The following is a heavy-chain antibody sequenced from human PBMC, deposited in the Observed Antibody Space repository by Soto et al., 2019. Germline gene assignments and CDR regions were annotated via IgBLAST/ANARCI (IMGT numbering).Heavy chain of an antibody. D-gene: IGHD6-19*01. Sequence: GGSLRLSCAASGFTFSDYYMSWIRQAPGKGLEWVSYISSSSSYTNYADSVKGRFTISRDNAKNSLYLQMNSLRAEDTAVYYCASEVSGSSGWTYRGQGTLVTVSS. CDR1: GFTFSDYY. CDR3: ASEVSGSSGWTY. V-gene: IGHV3-11*06. J-gene: IGHJ4*02. CDR2: ISSSSSYT.